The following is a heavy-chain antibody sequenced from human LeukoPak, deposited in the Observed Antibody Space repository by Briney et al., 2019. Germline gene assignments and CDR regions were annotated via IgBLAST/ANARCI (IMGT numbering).Heavy chain of an antibody. V-gene: IGHV3-11*01. CDR1: GLTFTDYY. J-gene: IGHJ6*02. Sequence: GGSLRISCAAPGLTFTDYYMSWISQAPGKGLEWVSYISGSGSTIYYTDSVKSRFTISRDNAKNSLYLQMNSLRAEDTAVYYCARGLRGMDVWGQGTTVTVSS. CDR3: ARGLRGMDV. CDR2: ISGSGSTI.